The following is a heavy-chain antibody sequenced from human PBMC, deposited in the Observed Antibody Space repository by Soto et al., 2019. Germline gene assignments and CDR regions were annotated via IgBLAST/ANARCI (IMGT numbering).Heavy chain of an antibody. CDR3: ARGSKELVTDY. J-gene: IGHJ4*02. Sequence: QVQLQESGPGLVKPSQTLSLTCNVSGGSISSGGYYWSWIRQHPGKGLEWIGYVYYSGSTYYNPSLKSRVTISVDTSKNQFSLKLSSVTAADTAVYYCARGSKELVTDYWGQGTLVTVSS. CDR1: GGSISSGGYY. D-gene: IGHD1-7*01. V-gene: IGHV4-31*03. CDR2: VYYSGST.